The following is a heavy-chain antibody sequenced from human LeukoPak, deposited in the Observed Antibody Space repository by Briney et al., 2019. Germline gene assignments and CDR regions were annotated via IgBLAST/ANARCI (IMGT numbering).Heavy chain of an antibody. V-gene: IGHV3-23*01. CDR1: GFTFNNYA. CDR2: ITGTGDST. CDR3: ARDLISGAYTFDY. D-gene: IGHD1-26*01. J-gene: IGHJ4*02. Sequence: GGSLRLSCAASGFTFNNYAMNWVRQTPGKGLEWVSVITGTGDSTYYTDSVKGRFTISRDNSKNTLYLQMNSLRDEDTAMYYCARDLISGAYTFDYWGQGTLVTVSS.